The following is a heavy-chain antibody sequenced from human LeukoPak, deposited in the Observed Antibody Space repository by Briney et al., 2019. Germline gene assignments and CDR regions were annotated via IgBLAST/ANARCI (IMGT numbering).Heavy chain of an antibody. CDR3: ARAARVVPAAIDYFDY. D-gene: IGHD2-2*01. V-gene: IGHV3-74*01. Sequence: GGSLRLSCAASGFTFSSYWMRWVRQAPGKGLGWVSRINSDGSSTNYGDSVKGRFTIARDNAKNTLYLQMNSLRDEDTAVYYWARAARVVPAAIDYFDYWGQGTLVTVSS. CDR2: INSDGSST. J-gene: IGHJ4*02. CDR1: GFTFSSYW.